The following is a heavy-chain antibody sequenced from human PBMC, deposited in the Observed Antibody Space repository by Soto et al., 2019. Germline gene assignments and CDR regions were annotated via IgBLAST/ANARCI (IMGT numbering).Heavy chain of an antibody. Sequence: SETLSLTCAVYGGSFSGYYWSWIRQPPGKGLEWIGEINHSGSTNYNPSLKSRVTISVDNSKNTLYLQMNSLRAEDTAVYYCAKDKVWYSSGLDYWGQGTLVTVSS. CDR2: INHSGST. CDR1: GGSFSGYY. D-gene: IGHD6-25*01. CDR3: AKDKVWYSSGLDY. J-gene: IGHJ4*02. V-gene: IGHV4-34*01.